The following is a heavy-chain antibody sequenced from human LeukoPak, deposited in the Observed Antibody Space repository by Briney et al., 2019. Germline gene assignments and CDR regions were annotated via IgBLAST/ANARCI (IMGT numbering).Heavy chain of an antibody. CDR2: ISASGGTT. J-gene: IGHJ4*02. CDR3: AKDGSYSTSWYFFFDY. D-gene: IGHD6-13*01. Sequence: TGGSLRLSCAASGLTFSSYAMSWVRQAPGKGLEWVSSISASGGTTYFADSVKGRFTTSRDNSKNTLYLQMNSLRAEDTAVYYCAKDGSYSTSWYFFFDYWGQGTLVTVSS. CDR1: GLTFSSYA. V-gene: IGHV3-23*01.